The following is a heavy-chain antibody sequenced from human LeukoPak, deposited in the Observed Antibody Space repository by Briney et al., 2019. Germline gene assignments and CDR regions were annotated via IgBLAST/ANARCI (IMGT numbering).Heavy chain of an antibody. J-gene: IGHJ4*02. Sequence: SETLSLTCAVYGGSFSGYYWSWIRQPPGKGLEWIGEINHSGSTNYNPSLKSRVTISVDTSKNQFSLKLSSVTAADTAVYYCARGLYYYGSGSLRTYDYWGQGTLVTVSS. CDR1: GGSFSGYY. CDR3: ARGLYYYGSGSLRTYDY. D-gene: IGHD3-10*01. V-gene: IGHV4-34*01. CDR2: INHSGST.